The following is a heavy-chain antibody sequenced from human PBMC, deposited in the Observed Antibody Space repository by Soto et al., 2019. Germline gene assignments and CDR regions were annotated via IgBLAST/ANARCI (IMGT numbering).Heavy chain of an antibody. V-gene: IGHV3-33*01. CDR3: ARSLDSSGFDY. Sequence: GSSLRLSCAASGFTFSSYAMHWVRQAPGKVLDWVAVIWYDGSNKYYADSVKGRFTISRDNSKNTLYLQMNSLRAEDTAVYYCARSLDSSGFDYWGQGTLVTV. CDR1: GFTFSSYA. CDR2: IWYDGSNK. D-gene: IGHD3-22*01. J-gene: IGHJ4*02.